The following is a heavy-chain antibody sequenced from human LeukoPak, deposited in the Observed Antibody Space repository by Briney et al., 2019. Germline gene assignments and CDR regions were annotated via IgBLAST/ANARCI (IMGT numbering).Heavy chain of an antibody. CDR2: INPSGGST. CDR1: GYTFTSYY. D-gene: IGHD5-12*01. J-gene: IGHJ4*02. CDR3: ARGRRGIVATITGYFDY. V-gene: IGHV1-46*01. Sequence: ASVKGSCKASGYTFTSYYMHWVRQAPGQGLEWMGIINPSGGSTSYAQKFQGRVTMTRDTSTSTVYMELSSLRSEDTAVYYCARGRRGIVATITGYFDYWGQGTLVTVSS.